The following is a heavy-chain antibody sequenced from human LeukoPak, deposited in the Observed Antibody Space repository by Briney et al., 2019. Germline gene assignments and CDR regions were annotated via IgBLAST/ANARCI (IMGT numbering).Heavy chain of an antibody. D-gene: IGHD1-14*01. J-gene: IGHJ4*02. Sequence: GGSLRLSCAASGFTFSTSWMNWVRQAPGRGLEWVAMITQEESERYYVDSVKGRFIISRGNVKSSLYLQMNSLRAEDTAVYHCARAYRSVLPSEDWGQGTLVTVSS. V-gene: IGHV3-7*03. CDR2: ITQEESER. CDR3: ARAYRSVLPSED. CDR1: GFTFSTSW.